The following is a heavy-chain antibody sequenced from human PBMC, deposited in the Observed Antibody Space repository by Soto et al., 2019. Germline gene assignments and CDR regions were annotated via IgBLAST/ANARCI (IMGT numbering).Heavy chain of an antibody. J-gene: IGHJ5*02. CDR2: TYYRSKWYN. CDR3: ARENWANYHWNYYRFDP. Sequence: SQTLSLTCAISGDSVSSNSAAWNWIRQSPSRGLEWLGRTYYRSKWYNDYAVSVKSRITINPDTSKNQFSLQLNSVTPEDTAVYYCARENWANYHWNYYRFDPWGQGTLVTVSS. CDR1: GDSVSSNSAA. V-gene: IGHV6-1*01. D-gene: IGHD1-7*01.